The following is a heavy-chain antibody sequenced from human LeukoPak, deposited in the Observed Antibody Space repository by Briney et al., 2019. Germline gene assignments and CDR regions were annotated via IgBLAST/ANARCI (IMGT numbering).Heavy chain of an antibody. Sequence: SETLSLTCAVYGGSFSGYCWSWIRQPPGKGLEWIGEINHSGSTNYNPSLKSRVTISVDTSKNQFSLKLSSVTAADTAVYYCARGGESSNFDYWGQGTLVTVSS. V-gene: IGHV4-34*01. CDR3: ARGGESSNFDY. CDR2: INHSGST. J-gene: IGHJ4*02. D-gene: IGHD3-16*01. CDR1: GGSFSGYC.